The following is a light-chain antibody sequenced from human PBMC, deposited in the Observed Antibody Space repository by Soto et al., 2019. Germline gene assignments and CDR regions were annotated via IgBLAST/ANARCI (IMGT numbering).Light chain of an antibody. J-gene: IGKJ1*01. Sequence: DIQMTQSPSTLSASVGDRVTITCRASQSISSWLAWYQQKPGKAPKVLIYDASSLEGGVSSRFSGSGSGTEFTLTISSLQPDDFATYYCQQYNTYSRTFGQGTKVEI. CDR1: QSISSW. V-gene: IGKV1-5*01. CDR2: DAS. CDR3: QQYNTYSRT.